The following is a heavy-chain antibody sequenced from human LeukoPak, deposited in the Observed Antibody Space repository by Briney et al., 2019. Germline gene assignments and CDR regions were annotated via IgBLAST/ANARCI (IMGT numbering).Heavy chain of an antibody. D-gene: IGHD3-3*01. Sequence: SETLSLTCTVSGGSISSYYWSWIRQPPGKGLEWIGYIYYSGSTNYNPSLKSRVTISVDTSKNQFSLKLSSVTAADTAVYYCASQSYDFWSGHYTLHGFDPWGQGTLVTVSS. V-gene: IGHV4-59*01. J-gene: IGHJ5*02. CDR2: IYYSGST. CDR3: ASQSYDFWSGHYTLHGFDP. CDR1: GGSISSYY.